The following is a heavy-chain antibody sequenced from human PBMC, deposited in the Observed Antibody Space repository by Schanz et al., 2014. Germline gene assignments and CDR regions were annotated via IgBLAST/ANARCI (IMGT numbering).Heavy chain of an antibody. CDR1: GYSFTTYD. Sequence: QVQLVQSGAEVKKPGASVRVSCKASGYSFTTYDVNWVRQATGQGLEWMGRIIPILDKTNYAQKFQGRVTMTADKSTSTVYMEVSGLRSEDTAVYYCARETTIITGGAFDVWGQGTMVTVSS. CDR3: ARETTIITGGAFDV. J-gene: IGHJ3*01. D-gene: IGHD3-9*01. V-gene: IGHV1-69*09. CDR2: IIPILDKT.